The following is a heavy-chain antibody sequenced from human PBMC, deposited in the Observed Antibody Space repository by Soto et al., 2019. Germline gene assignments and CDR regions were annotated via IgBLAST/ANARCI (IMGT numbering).Heavy chain of an antibody. V-gene: IGHV4-34*01. CDR3: AGLRAYYWYIDV. CDR1: GGSFSDYY. CDR2: ITQSGST. J-gene: IGHJ6*03. Sequence: QVQLEQWGAGLLKPSETLSLTCNVNGGSFSDYYWTWIRQSPGKGLEWIGEITQSGSTKYTPSLKSRVTISVDTPKKQFSLNLTSVTAADTAVYYWAGLRAYYWYIDVWGKGTTVTVSS.